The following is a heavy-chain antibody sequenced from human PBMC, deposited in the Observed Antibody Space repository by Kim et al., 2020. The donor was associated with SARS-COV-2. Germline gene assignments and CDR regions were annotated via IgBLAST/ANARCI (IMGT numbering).Heavy chain of an antibody. CDR2: ISYDGSNK. J-gene: IGHJ4*02. CDR3: AGDWGGSGWYGIDY. D-gene: IGHD6-19*01. CDR1: GFTFSNYA. V-gene: IGHV3-30-3*01. Sequence: GGSLRLSCAASGFTFSNYAIHWVRPAPGKGLEWVAVISYDGSNKYSADSVKGRFTISRDNSKNTLYLQMNSLRADDTAVYYCAGDWGGSGWYGIDYWGQG.